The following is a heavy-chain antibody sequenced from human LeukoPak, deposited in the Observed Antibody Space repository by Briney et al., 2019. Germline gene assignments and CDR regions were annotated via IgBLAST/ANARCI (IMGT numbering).Heavy chain of an antibody. CDR3: ARHPRVATNFDY. CDR2: IYYSGST. V-gene: IGHV4-59*08. D-gene: IGHD5-12*01. CDR1: GGSISSYY. Sequence: PSETLSLTCTVSGGSISSYYWSWIRQPPGKGLEWIGYIYYSGSTNCNPSLKSRVTISVDTSKNQFSLKLSSVTAADTAVYYCARHPRVATNFDYWGQGTLVTVSS. J-gene: IGHJ4*02.